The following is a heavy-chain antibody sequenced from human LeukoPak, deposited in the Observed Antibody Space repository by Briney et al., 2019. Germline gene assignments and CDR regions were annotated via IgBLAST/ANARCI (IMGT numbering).Heavy chain of an antibody. Sequence: GGSLRLSCAASGFTFSSYGMHWVRQAPGKGLEWVAVISYDGSNKYYAGSVKGRFTTSRENSKNTLYLQMNSLRVEDTAVYYCAKQGDNGSGSYYTYYFAYLGQGAMVTDCS. V-gene: IGHV3-30*18. CDR2: ISYDGSNK. J-gene: IGHJ4*02. CDR1: GFTFSSYG. D-gene: IGHD3-10*01. CDR3: AKQGDNGSGSYYTYYFAY.